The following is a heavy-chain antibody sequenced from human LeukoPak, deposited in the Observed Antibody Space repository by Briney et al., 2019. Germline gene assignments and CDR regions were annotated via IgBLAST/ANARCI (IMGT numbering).Heavy chain of an antibody. CDR3: ARPATSATFDY. D-gene: IGHD5-24*01. CDR1: GGSISSYY. J-gene: IGHJ4*02. Sequence: SETLSLTCTVSGGSISSYYWSWIWQPPGKGLEWIGYIYYSGSTNYNPSLKSRVTISVDTSKNQFSLKLSSVTAADTAVYYCARPATSATFDYWGQGTLVTVSS. CDR2: IYYSGST. V-gene: IGHV4-59*08.